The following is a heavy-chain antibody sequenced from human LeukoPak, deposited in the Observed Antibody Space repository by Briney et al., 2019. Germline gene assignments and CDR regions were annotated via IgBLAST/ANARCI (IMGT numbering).Heavy chain of an antibody. CDR1: GYTLTEIS. J-gene: IGHJ4*02. CDR3: ARGVSYYYDSSGYCFDY. Sequence: GASVKVSCKVSGYTLTEISMYWVRQAPGKGLEWMERFDPENGETLYAQKFQGRVTMTEDTSTDTAYMELSSLRSEDTAVYYCARGVSYYYDSSGYCFDYWGQGTLVTVSS. V-gene: IGHV1-24*01. D-gene: IGHD3-22*01. CDR2: FDPENGET.